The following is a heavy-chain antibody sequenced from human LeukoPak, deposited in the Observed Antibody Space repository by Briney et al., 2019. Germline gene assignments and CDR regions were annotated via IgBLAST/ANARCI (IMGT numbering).Heavy chain of an antibody. CDR3: ASLVGALPDALDI. J-gene: IGHJ3*02. Sequence: PSETLSLTCTVSGGSISSYYWSWIRQPPGKGLEWIGYIYYSGSTNYNPSLKSRVTISVDTSKNQFSLKLSSVTAADTAVYYCASLVGALPDALDIWGQGTMVTVSS. CDR1: GGSISSYY. D-gene: IGHD1-26*01. CDR2: IYYSGST. V-gene: IGHV4-59*01.